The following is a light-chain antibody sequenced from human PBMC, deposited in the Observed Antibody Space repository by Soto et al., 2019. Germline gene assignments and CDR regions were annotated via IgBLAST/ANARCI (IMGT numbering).Light chain of an antibody. J-gene: IGKJ1*01. CDR3: MQALQTPRT. CDR1: QSLLHSNGYNY. CDR2: LGS. V-gene: IGKV2-28*01. Sequence: DIVMTQSPLSLPVTPGEPASTSCRSSQSLLHSNGYNYLDWYLQKPGQSPQLLIYLGSNRASGVPDRFSGSGSGTDFTLKISRVEAEDVGVYYCMQALQTPRTFGQGTKV.